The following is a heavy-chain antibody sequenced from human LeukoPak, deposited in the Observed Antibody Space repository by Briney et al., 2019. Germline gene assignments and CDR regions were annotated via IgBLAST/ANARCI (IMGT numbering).Heavy chain of an antibody. V-gene: IGHV4-39*01. CDR1: GGSISSSSFY. CDR2: ISYSGST. CDR3: ARVHIVVVPAASSEQAKNWFDP. D-gene: IGHD2-2*01. J-gene: IGHJ5*02. Sequence: SETLSLTCSVSGGSISSSSFYWGWIRQPPGKGLEWIGSISYSGSTYYNPSLKSRVTISVDTSKNQFSLRLNSVTAADTAVYYCARVHIVVVPAASSEQAKNWFDPWGQGTLVTVSS.